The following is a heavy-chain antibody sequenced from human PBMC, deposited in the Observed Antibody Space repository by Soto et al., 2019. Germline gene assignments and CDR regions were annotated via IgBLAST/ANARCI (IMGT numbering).Heavy chain of an antibody. CDR2: IYYSGST. Sequence: SETLSLTCTVSGGSISSSSYYWGWIRQPPGKGLEWIGSIYYSGSTYYNPSLKSRVTISVDTSKNQFSLKLSSVTAADTAVYYCARLIRYSTGLDYWGQGTLVTVSS. V-gene: IGHV4-39*01. J-gene: IGHJ4*02. D-gene: IGHD3-9*01. CDR3: ARLIRYSTGLDY. CDR1: GGSISSSSYY.